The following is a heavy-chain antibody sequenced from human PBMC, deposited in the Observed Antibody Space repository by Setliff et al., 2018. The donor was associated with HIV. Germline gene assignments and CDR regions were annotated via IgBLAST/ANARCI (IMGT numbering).Heavy chain of an antibody. V-gene: IGHV1-69*10. J-gene: IGHJ3*02. CDR2: IIPVLGLS. CDR3: AREFISYAFDI. CDR1: GDTFSSYA. Sequence: SVKVSCKASGDTFSSYAISWVRQAPGQGLEWMGGIIPVLGLSYYAQNFQGRVTITADESTSTAYMELSGLRSEDTAVYYCAREFISYAFDIWGQGTMVTVSS.